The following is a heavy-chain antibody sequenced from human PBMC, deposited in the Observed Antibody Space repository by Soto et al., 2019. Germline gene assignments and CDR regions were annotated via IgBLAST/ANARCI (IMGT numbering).Heavy chain of an antibody. CDR1: GYTFSDYY. V-gene: IGHV1-2*02. D-gene: IGHD2-2*01. Sequence: QEQLVQSESDVKKPGASVTVSCKASGYTFSDYYIHWVRQAPGQRLEWMGWIDPRNGGTKYAQKFQDRFSMTTDTSTSTASMELRRLRSDDTAVFFCARVRYRNVIHAWGQGTMVTVSS. CDR2: IDPRNGGT. J-gene: IGHJ4*02. CDR3: ARVRYRNVIHA.